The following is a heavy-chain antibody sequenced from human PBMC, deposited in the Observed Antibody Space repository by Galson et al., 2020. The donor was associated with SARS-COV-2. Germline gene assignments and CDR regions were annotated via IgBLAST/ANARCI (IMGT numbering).Heavy chain of an antibody. J-gene: IGHJ3*02. CDR1: GGTFSSYA. D-gene: IGHD1-26*01. CDR3: AREGWELLPWHAFDI. V-gene: IGHV1-69*10. CDR2: IIPILGIA. Sequence: SVKVSCKASGGTFSSYAISWVRQAPGHGLEWMGGIIPILGIANYAQKFQGRVTITADKSTSTAYMELSSLRSEYAAVYYCAREGWELLPWHAFDIWGQGTMVTVSS.